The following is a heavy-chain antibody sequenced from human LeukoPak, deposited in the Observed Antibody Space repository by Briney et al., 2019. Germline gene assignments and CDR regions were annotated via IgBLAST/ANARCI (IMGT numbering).Heavy chain of an antibody. J-gene: IGHJ4*02. D-gene: IGHD6-13*01. V-gene: IGHV3-30-3*01. Sequence: QPGRSLLLSCAATGFTFSSYAMDGVRRAPGKGLEGVAVISYDGSNKYYADSVKGRFTISRDNSKNTLYLQMNSLRAEDTAVYYCARDHGSSWPDYWGQGTLVTVSS. CDR3: ARDHGSSWPDY. CDR1: GFTFSSYA. CDR2: ISYDGSNK.